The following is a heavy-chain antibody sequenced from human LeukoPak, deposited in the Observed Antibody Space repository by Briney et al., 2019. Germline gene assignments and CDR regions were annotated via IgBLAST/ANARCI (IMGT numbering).Heavy chain of an antibody. J-gene: IGHJ3*02. CDR1: GGSFSGYY. D-gene: IGHD6-13*01. V-gene: IGHV4-34*01. Sequence: SETLSLTCAVYGGSFSGYYWSWIRQPPGKGLEWIGEINHSGSTNYNPSLKSRVTISVDTSKSQFSLKLSSVTAADTAVYYCARGYSSSWGAFDIWGQGTMVTVSS. CDR2: INHSGST. CDR3: ARGYSSSWGAFDI.